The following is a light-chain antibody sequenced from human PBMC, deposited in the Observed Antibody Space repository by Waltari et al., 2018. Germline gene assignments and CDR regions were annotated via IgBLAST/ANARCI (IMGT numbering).Light chain of an antibody. V-gene: IGKV1-9*01. CDR3: QHLNSCPPSRT. J-gene: IGKJ4*01. CDR1: QAITSY. Sequence: DIHLTQSPSFLSASVSDRVTITCRASQAITSYLSWYQQKPGKAPKLLIYAASTLQSGVPSRFSGSGSGTEFTLTISSLQPEDVATYYCQHLNSCPPSRTFGGGTKVEIK. CDR2: AAS.